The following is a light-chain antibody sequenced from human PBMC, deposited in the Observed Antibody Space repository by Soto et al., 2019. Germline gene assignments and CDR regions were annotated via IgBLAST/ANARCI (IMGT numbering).Light chain of an antibody. J-gene: IGKJ2*01. V-gene: IGKV3-20*01. CDR3: QQYGNSPYT. CDR2: GAS. Sequence: EIVLTQSPGTLSLSPGERATLSCRASQSVSSNSLAWYQQKPDQAPRLLIYGASSRAAGIPDRFSGSGSGADFTLTISRLEPEDFAVFYCQQYGNSPYTFGQGTKLEIK. CDR1: QSVSSNS.